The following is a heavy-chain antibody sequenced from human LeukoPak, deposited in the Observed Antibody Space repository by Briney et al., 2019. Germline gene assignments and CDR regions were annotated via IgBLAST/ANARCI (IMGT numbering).Heavy chain of an antibody. D-gene: IGHD2-15*01. CDR2: IWHDGKNK. V-gene: IGHV3-33*01. Sequence: GRSLRLSCAASGFTFRSYGMHWDRQAPGKGLEWVAVIWHDGKNKYYADSVKGRFTISRDNSKNTLYLQMDSLRAEDTAVYYCARDRGSNDPIDYWGQGTLVTVSS. J-gene: IGHJ4*02. CDR1: GFTFRSYG. CDR3: ARDRGSNDPIDY.